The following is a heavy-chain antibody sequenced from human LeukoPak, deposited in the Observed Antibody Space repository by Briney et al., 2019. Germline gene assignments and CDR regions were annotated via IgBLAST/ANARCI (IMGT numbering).Heavy chain of an antibody. D-gene: IGHD6-19*01. CDR3: ARTSGWFGTDAFDI. J-gene: IGHJ3*02. V-gene: IGHV3-33*01. Sequence: GGSLRLPCAASGFTFSSYGMHWVRQAPGKGLEWVAVIWYDGSNKYYADSVKGRFTISKDNSKNTLYLQMNSLRAEDTAVYYCARTSGWFGTDAFDIWGQGTMVTVSS. CDR1: GFTFSSYG. CDR2: IWYDGSNK.